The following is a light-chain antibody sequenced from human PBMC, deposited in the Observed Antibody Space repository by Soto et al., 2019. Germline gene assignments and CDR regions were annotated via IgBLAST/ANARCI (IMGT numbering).Light chain of an antibody. CDR1: SSNIGNNY. CDR3: ATWDSSLSAGV. Sequence: QSVLTQPPSVSAAPGQKVTISCSGSSSNIGNNYVFWYQQLPGTAPKLLIYDNDKRPSGIPDQFSGSKSGTSATLGITGLQTGDEADYYCATWDSSLSAGVFGGGTKLTVL. J-gene: IGLJ2*01. CDR2: DND. V-gene: IGLV1-51*01.